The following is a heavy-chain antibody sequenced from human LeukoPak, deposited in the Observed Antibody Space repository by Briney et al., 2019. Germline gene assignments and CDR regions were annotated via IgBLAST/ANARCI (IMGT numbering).Heavy chain of an antibody. CDR2: IDPSDSYT. V-gene: IGHV5-10-1*01. J-gene: IGHJ3*02. CDR3: ARHSTSHSSDAFDI. CDR1: GYSFTNYW. D-gene: IGHD6-6*01. Sequence: GESLRISCKGSGYSFTNYWISWVRQMPGKGLEWMGRIDPSDSYTNYSPSFQGHVTISSDKSISTAYLQWSSLKASDSAIYYCARHSTSHSSDAFDIWGQGTLVIVSS.